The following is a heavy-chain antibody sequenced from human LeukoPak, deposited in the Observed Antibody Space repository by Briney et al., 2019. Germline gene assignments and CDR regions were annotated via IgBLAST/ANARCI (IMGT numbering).Heavy chain of an antibody. CDR1: GYTFTGYY. J-gene: IGHJ4*02. Sequence: ASVKVSCKASGYTFTGYYTHWVRQAPGQGLEWMGWINPNSGGTNYAQKFQGRVTMTRDTSISTAYMELSRLRSDDTAVYYCARDPEFDSSGYYYLSFDYWGQGTLVTVSS. D-gene: IGHD3-22*01. CDR3: ARDPEFDSSGYYYLSFDY. CDR2: INPNSGGT. V-gene: IGHV1-2*02.